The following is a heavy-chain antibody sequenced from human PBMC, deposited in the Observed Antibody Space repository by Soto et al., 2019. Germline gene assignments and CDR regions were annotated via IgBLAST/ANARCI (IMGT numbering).Heavy chain of an antibody. J-gene: IGHJ4*02. CDR1: GFTFSHYY. CDR3: AGGNALFDY. Sequence: PGGSLRLSCAASGFTFSHYYMSWIRQAPGKGLEWVSYMTSTGDAGYDVYYADSVKSRFTISRDNAMYSLFLHMKSLSAVVTSVYYCAGGNALFDYWGQGTLVTVSS. D-gene: IGHD2-2*01. V-gene: IGHV3-11*01. CDR2: MTSTGDAGYDV.